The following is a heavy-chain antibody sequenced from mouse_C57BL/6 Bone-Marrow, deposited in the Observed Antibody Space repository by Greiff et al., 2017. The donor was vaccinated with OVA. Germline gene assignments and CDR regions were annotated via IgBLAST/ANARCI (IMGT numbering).Heavy chain of an antibody. Sequence: QVQLQQSGAELMKPGASVKLSCKATGYTFTGYWIEWVKQRPGHGLEWIGEILPGSGSTNYNEKFKGKATFTADTSSNTACMQLSSLTNEEAASYYCASRGLLLPLYYAKDYWGQGTSGNGAS. D-gene: IGHD2-3*01. CDR2: ILPGSGST. J-gene: IGHJ4*01. CDR3: ASRGLLLPLYYAKDY. CDR1: GYTFTGYW. V-gene: IGHV1-9*01.